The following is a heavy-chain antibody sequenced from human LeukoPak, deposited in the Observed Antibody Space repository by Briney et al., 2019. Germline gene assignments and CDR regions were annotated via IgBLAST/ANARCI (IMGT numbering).Heavy chain of an antibody. V-gene: IGHV3-48*03. Sequence: GGSLRLSCAASGFTFSSYEMNWVRQAPGKGLEWVSYISSSGSTIYYADSVKGRFTISRDNAKNSLYLQMNRLRAEDTAVYYCASELLAFSSSWDDYWGQGTLVTVSS. CDR1: GFTFSSYE. J-gene: IGHJ4*02. CDR3: ASELLAFSSSWDDY. D-gene: IGHD6-13*01. CDR2: ISSSGSTI.